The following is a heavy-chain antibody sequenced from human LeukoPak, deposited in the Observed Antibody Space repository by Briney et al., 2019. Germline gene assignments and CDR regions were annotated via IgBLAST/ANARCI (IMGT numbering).Heavy chain of an antibody. CDR3: VRDVDTFFDY. Sequence: ASETLSLTCTVSSDSIYSGIYYWSWIRQPAEKGLEWIGRIYTSGSTYYNPSLKSRVTISLDTSKNQFSLTLISVTAADTAVYYCVRDVDTFFDYWGQGTLVTVSS. V-gene: IGHV4-61*02. CDR1: SDSIYSGIYY. D-gene: IGHD5-18*01. J-gene: IGHJ4*02. CDR2: IYTSGST.